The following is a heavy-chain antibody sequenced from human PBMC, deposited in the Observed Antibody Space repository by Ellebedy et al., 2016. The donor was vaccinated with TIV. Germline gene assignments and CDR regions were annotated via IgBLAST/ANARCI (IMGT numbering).Heavy chain of an antibody. D-gene: IGHD4-23*01. J-gene: IGHJ4*02. CDR1: AFTFSAYG. Sequence: GESLKISCTASAFTFSAYGMHWVRQAPGKGLEWVAVISHDGSKTYYADSVQGRFTISRDNSNNTLYLQMTSLRTEDTAVYYCAKERHPRHPRWMGPTYFDSWGQGTLVAVSS. V-gene: IGHV3-30*18. CDR3: AKERHPRHPRWMGPTYFDS. CDR2: ISHDGSKT.